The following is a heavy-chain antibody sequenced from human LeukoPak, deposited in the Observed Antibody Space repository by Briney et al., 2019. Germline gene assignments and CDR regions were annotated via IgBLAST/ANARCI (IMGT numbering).Heavy chain of an antibody. CDR1: GFTFSSYA. D-gene: IGHD3-10*01. V-gene: IGHV3-30*14. CDR3: ASFELWFGEFPDY. J-gene: IGHJ4*02. Sequence: GGSLRLSCAASGFTFSSYAMHWVRQAPGKGLEWVAVISYDGSNKYYADSVKGRFTISRDNSKNTLYLQMNSLRAEDTAVYYCASFELWFGEFPDYWGQGTLVTVPS. CDR2: ISYDGSNK.